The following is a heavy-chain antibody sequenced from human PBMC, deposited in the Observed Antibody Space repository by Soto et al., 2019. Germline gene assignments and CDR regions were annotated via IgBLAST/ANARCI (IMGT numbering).Heavy chain of an antibody. V-gene: IGHV3-7*01. CDR2: INQDGTEK. CDR1: GFTFSDYW. J-gene: IGHJ4*02. Sequence: GGSLRLSCAASGFTFSDYWMDWVRQAPGKGLEWVANINQDGTEKHYVDSVKGRFTISRDNAKNSLYLQMSSLTAEDSALYYCSPSLDYWGQGTLVTVSS. CDR3: SPSLDY.